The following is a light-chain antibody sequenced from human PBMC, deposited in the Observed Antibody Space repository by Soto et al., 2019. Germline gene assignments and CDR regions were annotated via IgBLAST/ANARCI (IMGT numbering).Light chain of an antibody. CDR1: RTDGGASNY. J-gene: IGLJ2*01. CDR3: SSTVDGTTGV. Sequence: QSSRTQPGSVSGTSGQSITISSTGTRTDGGASNYVSWDQQHPSRAPKGRIYDVTNRPSGGSNRFSGSNSGHTASLTISGLQAEDEADYSCSSTVDGTTGVFGGGTKVPVL. CDR2: DVT. V-gene: IGLV2-14*03.